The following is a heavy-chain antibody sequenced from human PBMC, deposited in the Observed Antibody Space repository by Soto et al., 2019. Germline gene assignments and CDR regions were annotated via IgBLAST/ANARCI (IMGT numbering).Heavy chain of an antibody. CDR3: ARGPEGGGIFGVAVTLYYFDY. Sequence: ASVKVSCKASGGTFSSYTISWVRQAPGQGLEWMGRIIPILGIANYAQKFQGRVTITADKSTSTAYMELSSLRSEDTAVYYCARGPEGGGIFGVAVTLYYFDYWGQGTLVTVSS. CDR1: GGTFSSYT. V-gene: IGHV1-69*02. J-gene: IGHJ4*02. CDR2: IIPILGIA. D-gene: IGHD3-3*01.